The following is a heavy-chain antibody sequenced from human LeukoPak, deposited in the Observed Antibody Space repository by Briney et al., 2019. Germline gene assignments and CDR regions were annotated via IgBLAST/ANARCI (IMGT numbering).Heavy chain of an antibody. CDR3: ARVPYYYDSSGSYSLSLDY. J-gene: IGHJ4*02. CDR2: IRYDGSNK. V-gene: IGHV3-30*02. CDR1: GFTFSSYG. Sequence: GGSLRLSCAASGFTFSSYGMHWVRQAPGKGLEWVAFIRYDGSNKYYADSVKGRFTISRDNSKNTLYLQMNSLRAEDTAVYYCARVPYYYDSSGSYSLSLDYWGQGTLVTVSS. D-gene: IGHD3-22*01.